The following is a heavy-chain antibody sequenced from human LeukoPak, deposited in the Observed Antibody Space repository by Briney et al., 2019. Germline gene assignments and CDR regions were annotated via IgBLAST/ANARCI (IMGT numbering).Heavy chain of an antibody. J-gene: IGHJ3*02. CDR1: GFTFNNYW. CDR3: ARDIDSRGYYYGGAFDI. V-gene: IGHV3-7*01. D-gene: IGHD3-22*01. Sequence: GGSLTLSCAASGFTFNNYWMSWVRQAPGKGLEWVANIKEDGSEKYYVDSVKGRFTISRDNAKNSVYLQMNSLRAEDTAVYYCARDIDSRGYYYGGAFDIWGQGTMVTVSS. CDR2: IKEDGSEK.